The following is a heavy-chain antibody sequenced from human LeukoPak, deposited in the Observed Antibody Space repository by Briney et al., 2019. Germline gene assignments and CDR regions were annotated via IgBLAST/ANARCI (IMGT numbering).Heavy chain of an antibody. CDR2: FYSGGST. D-gene: IGHD2-15*01. Sequence: PSEPLSLPCTVSGGSISSTRYYWGWIRQPPGKGLEWNVSFYSGGSTYYIPSLKSRITISVDTSINQFALRLSSVTAAETAFYYCARHLGYCSGGSCHWSWFDPLGQGTLVTVSS. CDR3: ARHLGYCSGGSCHWSWFDP. CDR1: GGSISSTRYY. V-gene: IGHV4-39*01. J-gene: IGHJ5*02.